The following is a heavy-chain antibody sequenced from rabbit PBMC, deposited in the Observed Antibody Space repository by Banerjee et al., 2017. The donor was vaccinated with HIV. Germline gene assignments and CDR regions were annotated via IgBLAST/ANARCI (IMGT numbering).Heavy chain of an antibody. CDR3: ARDDTGYTGYGGALNL. V-gene: IGHV1S40*01. J-gene: IGHJ4*01. Sequence: QSLEESGGDLVKPEGSLTLTCTASGFSFSTYYYMCWVRQAPGKGLELIACIGGVNDNTWYATWAKGRFTISKTSSTTVTLQMTSLTAADTATYFCARDDTGYTGYGGALNLWGPGTLVTVS. D-gene: IGHD7-1*01. CDR1: GFSFSTYYY. CDR2: IGGVNDNT.